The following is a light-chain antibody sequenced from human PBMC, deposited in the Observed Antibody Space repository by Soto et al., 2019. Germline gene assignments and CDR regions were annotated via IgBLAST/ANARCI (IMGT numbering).Light chain of an antibody. CDR2: SND. J-gene: IGLJ2*01. CDR3: AAWEDSLNGVV. Sequence: QSVLTQPPSASGTPGQRVTISCSGSNSNIGSPTVHWFRQVQGTAPKLLIYSNDQRPSGGPDRFSGSKSGTSVSLAISGLQSEDEADYYCAAWEDSLNGVVFGGGTTLTVL. CDR1: NSNIGSPT. V-gene: IGLV1-44*01.